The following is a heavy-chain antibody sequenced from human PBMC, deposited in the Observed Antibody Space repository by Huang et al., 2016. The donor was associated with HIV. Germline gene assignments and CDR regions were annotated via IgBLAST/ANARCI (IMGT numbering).Heavy chain of an antibody. V-gene: IGHV5-51*03. CDR1: GYTFTDYW. J-gene: IGHJ3*01. CDR3: GRFSIAVAKIHSFDV. D-gene: IGHD6-19*01. CDR2: IYPGNSDT. Sequence: EVRLVQSGAEVKKPGESLKITCQGFGYTFTDYWIGWGRQLPGKGLEWMGIIYPGNSDTRYSPSCQGQVTISVDKSSNTADLHRSGLRAWDTAVYFCGRFSIAVAKIHSFDVWGQGTLVTVSS.